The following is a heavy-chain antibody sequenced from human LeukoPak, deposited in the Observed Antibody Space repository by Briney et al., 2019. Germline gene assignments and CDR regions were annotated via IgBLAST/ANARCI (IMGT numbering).Heavy chain of an antibody. J-gene: IGHJ4*02. CDR2: IYYSGST. D-gene: IGHD6-13*01. Sequence: SETLSLTCTVSGGSISSYYWSWIRQPPGKGLEWIGYIYYSGSTNYNPSLKSRVTISVDTSKNQFSLKLSSVTAADTAVYYCARTAGRGNFDYWGQGTLVTVSS. CDR1: GGSISSYY. CDR3: ARTAGRGNFDY. V-gene: IGHV4-59*08.